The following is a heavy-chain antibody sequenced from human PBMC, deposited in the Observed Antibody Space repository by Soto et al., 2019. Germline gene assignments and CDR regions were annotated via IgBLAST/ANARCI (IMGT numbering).Heavy chain of an antibody. CDR3: ARQGTTVPAFDY. J-gene: IGHJ4*02. D-gene: IGHD4-17*01. Sequence: TSETLSLTCTVSGGSISTTLYYWGWIRQPPGKGLEWIGNIYYSGSTYDNPSLRHRLTMSVDTSKNQFSLELNSVTAADTAVYYCARQGTTVPAFDYSGQGTLVTVSS. V-gene: IGHV4-39*01. CDR1: GGSISTTLYY. CDR2: IYYSGST.